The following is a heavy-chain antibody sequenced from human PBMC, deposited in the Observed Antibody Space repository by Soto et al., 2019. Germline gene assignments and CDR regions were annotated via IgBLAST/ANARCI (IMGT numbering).Heavy chain of an antibody. D-gene: IGHD1-26*01. CDR2: ISNDGTNK. CDR1: GFTFATYG. Sequence: QVQLVESGGGVVQPGRSLRLSCAASGFTFATYGMQWVRQAPGKGLEWVASISNDGTNKYYADSVKGRFTISRDNSKNTLYLQMNSLRTEDTALYYCAKIQWEVFSNSFDYWGQGTLVTVSS. J-gene: IGHJ4*02. V-gene: IGHV3-30*18. CDR3: AKIQWEVFSNSFDY.